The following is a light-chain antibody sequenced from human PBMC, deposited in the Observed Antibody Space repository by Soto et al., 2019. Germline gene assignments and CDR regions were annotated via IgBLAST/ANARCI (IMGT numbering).Light chain of an antibody. CDR3: QQYNKGPLT. V-gene: IGKV3-15*01. CDR1: QSVGNN. J-gene: IGKJ4*01. CDR2: FAS. Sequence: EIVMTQSPATLSVSPGERATLSCRASQSVGNNLAWYQQKPGQAPRLLIYFASTRATGIPARFSGSGSGTEFTLPISSLQSEDFAVYYCQQYNKGPLTFGGGTKWETK.